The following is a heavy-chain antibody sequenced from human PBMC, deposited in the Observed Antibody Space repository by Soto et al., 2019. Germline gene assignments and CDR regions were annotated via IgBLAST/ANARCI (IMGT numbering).Heavy chain of an antibody. CDR1: GGSIGSSSYF. V-gene: IGHV4-39*02. D-gene: IGHD2-8*02. CDR2: IYYSGST. CDR3: ARDKITGLFDY. J-gene: IGHJ4*02. Sequence: SETLSLTCSVSGGSIGSSSYFWGWIRQPPGKGLEWIGSIYYSGSTYYNPSLKSRVTVSVDTSKNQFSLKLTSVTAADTAVYYCARDKITGLFDYWGQGTLVTVSS.